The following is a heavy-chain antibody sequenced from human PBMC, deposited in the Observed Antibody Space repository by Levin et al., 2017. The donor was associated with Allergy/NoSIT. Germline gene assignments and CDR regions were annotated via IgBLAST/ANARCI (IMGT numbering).Heavy chain of an antibody. Sequence: GGSLRLSCAASGFTFSSYAMHWVRQAPGKGLEWVAVISYDGSNKYYADSVKGRFTISRDNSKNTLYLQMNSLRAEDTAVYYCAREEDYGDYHWYFDLWGRGTLVTVSS. CDR2: ISYDGSNK. CDR1: GFTFSSYA. J-gene: IGHJ2*01. CDR3: AREEDYGDYHWYFDL. V-gene: IGHV3-30-3*01. D-gene: IGHD4-17*01.